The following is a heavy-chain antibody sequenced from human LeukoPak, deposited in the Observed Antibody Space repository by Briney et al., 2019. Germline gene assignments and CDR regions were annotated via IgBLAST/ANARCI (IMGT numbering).Heavy chain of an antibody. J-gene: IGHJ4*02. CDR2: ISSSSSYI. V-gene: IGHV3-21*01. Sequence: GGSLRLSCAASGFTFSSYSMNWVRQAPGKGLEWVSSISSSSSYIYYADSVKGRFTISRDNAKNSLYLQMNSLRAEDTTVYYCAREVYYYDSSGLGFDYWGQGTLVTVSS. D-gene: IGHD3-22*01. CDR3: AREVYYYDSSGLGFDY. CDR1: GFTFSSYS.